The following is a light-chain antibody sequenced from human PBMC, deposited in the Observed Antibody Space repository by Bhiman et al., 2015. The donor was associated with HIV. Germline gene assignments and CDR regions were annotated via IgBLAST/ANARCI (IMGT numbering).Light chain of an antibody. CDR1: SSNIGNYY. V-gene: IGLV1-51*02. J-gene: IGLJ1*01. CDR2: ENN. CDR3: AAWDDRLSGYV. Sequence: QSVLTQPPSVSAAPGQKVTISCSGGSSNIGNYYVSWYLQLPGTAPKLLIYENNKRPSGIPDRFSGSKSGTSASLAISGLRSEDEGDYYCAAWDDRLSGYVFATGTKVTVL.